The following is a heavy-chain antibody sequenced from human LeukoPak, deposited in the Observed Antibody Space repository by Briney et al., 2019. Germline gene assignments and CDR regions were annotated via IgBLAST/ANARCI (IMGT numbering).Heavy chain of an antibody. Sequence: MSSETLSLTCAVYGGSFSGYYWSWIRQPPGKGLEWIGEINHSGSTNYNPSLKSRVTISVDTSKNQFSLKLSSVTAADTAVYYCARDRGYSYGYYYYYGMDVWGQGTTVTVSS. J-gene: IGHJ6*02. D-gene: IGHD5-18*01. CDR1: GGSFSGYY. CDR2: INHSGST. V-gene: IGHV4-34*01. CDR3: ARDRGYSYGYYYYYGMDV.